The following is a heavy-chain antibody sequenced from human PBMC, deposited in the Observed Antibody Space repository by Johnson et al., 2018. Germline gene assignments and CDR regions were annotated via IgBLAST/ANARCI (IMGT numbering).Heavy chain of an antibody. CDR3: ARGISCASGSYYGIRGWFDP. D-gene: IGHD3-10*01. V-gene: IGHV4-31*03. J-gene: IGHJ5*02. CDR2: ISYSGST. CDR1: GGSINSGVYY. Sequence: QVQLQESDPGLVKPSQPLSLTCTVSGGSINSGVYYWSWIRQHPGKGLEWIGYISYSGSTYYNPSLKSRLTISLDTSKKQLSMKLTSVTAADTAVYYCARGISCASGSYYGIRGWFDPWGQGTLVTVSS.